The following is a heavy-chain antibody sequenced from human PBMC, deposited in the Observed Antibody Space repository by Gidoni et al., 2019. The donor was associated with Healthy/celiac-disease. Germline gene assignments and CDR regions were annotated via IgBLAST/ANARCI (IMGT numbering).Heavy chain of an antibody. V-gene: IGHV3-30*18. D-gene: IGHD1-7*01. Sequence: VQLVESGGGVVQPGSSLRLSCAASGFTFSSYAMHWVRQAPGKGLEWVAVISYDGSDKYYADSVKGRFTISRDNSKNTLYLQMNSLRADDTAVFYCAKAYRGELLNAFDIWGQGTMVTVSS. CDR1: GFTFSSYA. CDR2: ISYDGSDK. CDR3: AKAYRGELLNAFDI. J-gene: IGHJ3*02.